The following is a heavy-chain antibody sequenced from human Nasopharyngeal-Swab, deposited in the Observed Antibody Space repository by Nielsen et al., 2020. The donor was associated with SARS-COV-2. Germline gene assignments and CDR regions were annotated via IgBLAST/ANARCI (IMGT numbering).Heavy chain of an antibody. CDR3: AIRGYGSGSYRLYYYYGMDV. J-gene: IGHJ6*02. V-gene: IGHV3-48*03. CDR1: GFTFSSYE. CDR2: ISSSGSTI. D-gene: IGHD3-10*01. Sequence: GESLKTSCAASGFTFSSYEMNWVRQAPGKGLEWVSYISSSGSTIYYADSVKGRFTISRDNAKNSLYLQMNSLGAEDTAVYYCAIRGYGSGSYRLYYYYGMDVWGQGTTVTVSS.